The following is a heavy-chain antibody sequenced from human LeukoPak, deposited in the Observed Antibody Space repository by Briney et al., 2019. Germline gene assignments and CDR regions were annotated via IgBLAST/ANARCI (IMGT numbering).Heavy chain of an antibody. Sequence: SETLSLTCTVSGGSISSGGYYWSWIRQHPGTGLEWIGYIYYSGSTYYNPSLKSRVTISVDTSKNQFSLKLSSVTAADTAVYYCARDTQARWFDPWGQGTLVIVSS. V-gene: IGHV4-31*03. CDR2: IYYSGST. D-gene: IGHD6-6*01. CDR1: GGSISSGGYY. CDR3: ARDTQARWFDP. J-gene: IGHJ5*02.